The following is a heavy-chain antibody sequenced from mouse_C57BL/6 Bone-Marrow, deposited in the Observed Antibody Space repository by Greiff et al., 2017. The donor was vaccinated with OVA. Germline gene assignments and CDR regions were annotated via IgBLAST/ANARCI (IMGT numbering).Heavy chain of an antibody. J-gene: IGHJ4*01. CDR3: ARERITTVVATEAMDY. Sequence: VQLQQPGAELVMPGASVKLSCKASGYTFTSYWMHWVKQRPGQGLEWIGEIDPSDSYTNYNQKFKVKSTLTVDKSSSTAYMQLSSLTSEDSAVYYCARERITTVVATEAMDYWGQGTSVTVSS. CDR1: GYTFTSYW. V-gene: IGHV1-69*01. CDR2: IDPSDSYT. D-gene: IGHD1-1*01.